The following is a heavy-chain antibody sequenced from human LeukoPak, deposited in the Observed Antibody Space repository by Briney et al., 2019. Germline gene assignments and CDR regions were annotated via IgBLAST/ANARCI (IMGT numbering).Heavy chain of an antibody. J-gene: IGHJ6*02. CDR2: ISYEGTNK. CDR1: GFTFSDYV. CDR3: TKTEVPGGYYYGMDV. Sequence: PGGSLRLSCAPSGFTFSDYVIHWVRQAPGKELEWVAVISYEGTNKYYRDSVKGRFTISRGNSKNTLYLQMNSLRPEDTAVYYCTKTEVPGGYYYGMDVWGQGTTVTVSS. D-gene: IGHD2-2*01. V-gene: IGHV3-30*18.